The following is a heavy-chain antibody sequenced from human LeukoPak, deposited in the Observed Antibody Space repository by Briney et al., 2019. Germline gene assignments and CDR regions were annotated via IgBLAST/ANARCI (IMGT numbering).Heavy chain of an antibody. CDR2: ISAYNGNT. J-gene: IGHJ4*02. D-gene: IGHD6-6*01. CDR1: GYTFTSYA. Sequence: ASVKVSCKASGYTFTSYAMNWVRQAPGQGLEWMGWISAYNGNTNYAQKLQGRVTMTTDTSTSTAYMELRSLRSDDTAVYYCARLGLRVVAARRAIDYWGQGTLVTVSS. V-gene: IGHV1-18*01. CDR3: ARLGLRVVAARRAIDY.